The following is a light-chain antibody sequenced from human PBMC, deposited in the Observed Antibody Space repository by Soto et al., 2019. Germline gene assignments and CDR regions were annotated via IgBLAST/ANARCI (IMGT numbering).Light chain of an antibody. V-gene: IGKV4-1*01. Sequence: DIVMTQSPDSLAVSLGERATINCKSSQSLLYSSNNKNSLAWYQHKPGQPPKLLIYWASTRESGVPDRFSGSGSGTDFTLTISSLQAEDVAVYYCQQYYSVPYTFGQGTKLEIK. CDR1: QSLLYSSNNKNS. CDR2: WAS. J-gene: IGKJ2*01. CDR3: QQYYSVPYT.